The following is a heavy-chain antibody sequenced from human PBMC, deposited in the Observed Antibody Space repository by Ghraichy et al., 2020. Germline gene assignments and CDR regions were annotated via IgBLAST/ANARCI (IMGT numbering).Heavy chain of an antibody. D-gene: IGHD6-19*01. CDR3: AKASYSSAWNQDHYGMDA. CDR1: GYSISSGYY. Sequence: SETLSLTCSVSGYSISSGYYWGWIRQPPGKGLEWIGSIYHSGSTYYNPSLKSRVTISVDTSKNQFSLKLSSVTAADTAIYYGAKASYSSAWNQDHYGMDAWGQGTTVTVSS. V-gene: IGHV4-38-2*02. J-gene: IGHJ6*02. CDR2: IYHSGST.